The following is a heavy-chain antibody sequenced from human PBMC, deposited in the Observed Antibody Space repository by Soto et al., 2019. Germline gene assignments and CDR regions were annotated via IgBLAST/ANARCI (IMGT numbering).Heavy chain of an antibody. J-gene: IGHJ5*02. CDR1: GVAFSGYY. CDR2: INHSGST. V-gene: IGHV4-34*01. Sequence: PADTLSLTCAAYGVAFSGYYWNWIRQPPGKALECIGEINHSGSTNDNRSHKRLVIISVDTCKNQFSLNLRSMTAADTGAYYFARAGRTKTITVVRADRQLHWFDPRRKGSLVTIS. D-gene: IGHD3-10*01. CDR3: ARAGRTKTITVVRADRQLHWFDP.